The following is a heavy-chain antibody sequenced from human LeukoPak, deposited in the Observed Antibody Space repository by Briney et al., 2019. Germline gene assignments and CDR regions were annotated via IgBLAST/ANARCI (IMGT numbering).Heavy chain of an antibody. Sequence: HPGGSLRLSCAASGFTVSSNYMNWVRQAPGKGLEWVSVIYSGGRTYYADSVRGRFTISRDSSKNTLYLEMSGLRAEDTAVYYCASTLRFSYYMDVWDKGTTVTVSS. CDR3: ASTLRFSYYMDV. J-gene: IGHJ6*03. D-gene: IGHD3-3*01. CDR2: IYSGGRT. V-gene: IGHV3-53*01. CDR1: GFTVSSNY.